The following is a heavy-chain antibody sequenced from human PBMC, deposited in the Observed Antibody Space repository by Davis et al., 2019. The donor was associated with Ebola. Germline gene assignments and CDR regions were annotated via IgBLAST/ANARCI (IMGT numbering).Heavy chain of an antibody. V-gene: IGHV5-51*01. D-gene: IGHD3-10*01. J-gene: IGHJ4*02. CDR2: IYPGDSDT. CDR1: GYSFTSYW. Sequence: GESLKISCKGSGYSFTSYWIAWVRQMPGKGLECMGIIYPGDSDTRYSPSFQGQVTISVDKSINTAYLQWSSLKASDTAMYYCARGPRSYFRAGGDDYWGQGTLVTVSS. CDR3: ARGPRSYFRAGGDDY.